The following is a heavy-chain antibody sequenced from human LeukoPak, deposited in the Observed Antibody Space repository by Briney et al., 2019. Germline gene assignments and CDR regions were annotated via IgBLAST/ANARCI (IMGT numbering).Heavy chain of an antibody. Sequence: ASVKVSCKASGYTFTSYGISWVRQAPGQGLEWMGWISAYNGNTNYAQKLQGRVTMTEDTSTDTAYMELSSLRSEDTAVYYCATGLGLGKRKTAMALFDYWGQGTLVTVSS. CDR1: GYTFTSYG. V-gene: IGHV1-18*01. CDR2: ISAYNGNT. D-gene: IGHD5-18*01. CDR3: ATGLGLGKRKTAMALFDY. J-gene: IGHJ4*02.